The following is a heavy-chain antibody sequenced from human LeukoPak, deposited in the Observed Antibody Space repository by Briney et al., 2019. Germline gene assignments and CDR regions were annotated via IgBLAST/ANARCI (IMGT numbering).Heavy chain of an antibody. V-gene: IGHV3-23*01. CDR3: AKDPSVNWSGHNWFDP. CDR2: ISGSGVST. Sequence: GGSLRLSCAASGFTFKYYAMIWVRQAPGKGLEWVSGISGSGVSTYYADSVKGRFTISRDNSKNTLYLQMDSLRADDTAMYYCAKDPSVNWSGHNWFDPWGQGTPVTVSS. D-gene: IGHD1-1*01. CDR1: GFTFKYYA. J-gene: IGHJ5*02.